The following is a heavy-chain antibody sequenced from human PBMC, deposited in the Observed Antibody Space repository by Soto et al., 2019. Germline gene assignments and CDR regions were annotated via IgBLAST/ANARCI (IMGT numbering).Heavy chain of an antibody. CDR1: GYTFTSYD. CDR2: MNPNSGNT. Sequence: ASVKVSCKASGYTFTSYDINWVRQATGQGLEWMGWMNPNSGNTGYAQKFQGRVTMTRNTSISTAYMELSSLRSEDTAVYYCARGFVLWFGELLRFDPWGQGTLVTVSS. J-gene: IGHJ5*02. CDR3: ARGFVLWFGELLRFDP. D-gene: IGHD3-10*01. V-gene: IGHV1-8*01.